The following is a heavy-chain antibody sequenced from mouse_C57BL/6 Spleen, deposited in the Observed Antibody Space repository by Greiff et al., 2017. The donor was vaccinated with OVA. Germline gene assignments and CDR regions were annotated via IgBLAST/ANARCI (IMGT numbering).Heavy chain of an antibody. J-gene: IGHJ3*01. D-gene: IGHD3-3*01. V-gene: IGHV5-9-1*02. Sequence: EVMLVESGEGLVKPGGSLKLSCAASGFTFSSYAMSWVRQTPEKRLEWVAYISSGGDYTYYADNVKGRFTISRDNARNTLYLQMRSLKAEDTAMYYCTTWDRAYWGQGTLVTVSA. CDR2: ISSGGDYT. CDR1: GFTFSSYA. CDR3: TTWDRAY.